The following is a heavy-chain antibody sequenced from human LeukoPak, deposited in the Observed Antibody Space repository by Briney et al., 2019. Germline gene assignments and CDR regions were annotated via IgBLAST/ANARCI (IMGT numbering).Heavy chain of an antibody. CDR2: IYPGDSDT. CDR1: GYSFTSYW. J-gene: IGHJ5*02. D-gene: IGHD2-2*02. Sequence: GESLKISCKGSGYSFTSYWIGWVRQMPGKGLEWMGIIYPGDSDTRYSPSFQGQVTISADKSISTAYLQWSSLKGSDTAMYYCARVIVVVPAAIPAWFDPWGQGTLVTVSS. CDR3: ARVIVVVPAAIPAWFDP. V-gene: IGHV5-51*01.